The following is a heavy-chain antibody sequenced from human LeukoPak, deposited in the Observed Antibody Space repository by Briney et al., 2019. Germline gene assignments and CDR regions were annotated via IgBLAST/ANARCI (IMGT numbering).Heavy chain of an antibody. CDR1: GYSFTSYW. V-gene: IGHV5-51*01. CDR3: ARHVAVTVVTPGDLDY. Sequence: GESLKISCKGSGYSFTSYWIGWVRQMPGKGLEWMGIIYPGDSDTRYSPSFQGQVTISADKSISTAYLQWSSLKASDTAMYYCARHVAVTVVTPGDLDYWGQGTLVTVSS. CDR2: IYPGDSDT. J-gene: IGHJ4*02. D-gene: IGHD4-23*01.